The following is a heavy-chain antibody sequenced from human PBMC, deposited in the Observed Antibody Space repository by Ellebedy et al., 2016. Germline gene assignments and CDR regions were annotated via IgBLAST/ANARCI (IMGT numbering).Heavy chain of an antibody. Sequence: SETLSLXXTVSGGSISSYYWSWIRQPPGKGLEWIGYIYYSGSTNYNPSLKSRVTISVDTSKNQFSLKLSSVTAADTAVYYCARGFHGSGSYPSWGQGTLVTVSS. CDR1: GGSISSYY. D-gene: IGHD3-10*01. CDR3: ARGFHGSGSYPS. J-gene: IGHJ4*02. V-gene: IGHV4-59*12. CDR2: IYYSGST.